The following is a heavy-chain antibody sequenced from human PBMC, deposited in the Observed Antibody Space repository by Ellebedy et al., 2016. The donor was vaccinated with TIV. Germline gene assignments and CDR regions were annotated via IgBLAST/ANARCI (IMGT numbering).Heavy chain of an antibody. D-gene: IGHD2-2*01. J-gene: IGHJ5*02. Sequence: ASVKVSXXASGYTFTSYYMHWVRQAPGQGLEWMGWINPNSGGTNYAQKFQGRVTMTRDTSISTAYMELSRLRSDDTAVYYCARVGSSTSWQGHWFDPWGQGTLVTVSS. CDR3: ARVGSSTSWQGHWFDP. CDR2: INPNSGGT. CDR1: GYTFTSYY. V-gene: IGHV1-2*02.